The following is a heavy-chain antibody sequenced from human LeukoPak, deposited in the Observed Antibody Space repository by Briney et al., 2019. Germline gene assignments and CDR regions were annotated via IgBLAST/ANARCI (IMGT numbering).Heavy chain of an antibody. V-gene: IGHV1-18*01. CDR1: GYTFTSYG. CDR2: ISAYNGNT. D-gene: IGHD3-22*01. J-gene: IGHJ3*02. Sequence: ASVKVSCKASGYTFTSYGISWVRQAPGQGLEWMGWISAYNGNTNYAQKLQGRVTMTTDTSTSTAYMELRSLRSDDTAVYYCARVAAHYDSSGYAFDIWGQGTMVTVSS. CDR3: ARVAAHYDSSGYAFDI.